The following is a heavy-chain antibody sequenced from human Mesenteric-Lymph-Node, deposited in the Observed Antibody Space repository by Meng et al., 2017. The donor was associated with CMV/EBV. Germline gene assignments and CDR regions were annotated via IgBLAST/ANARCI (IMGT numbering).Heavy chain of an antibody. CDR1: GYRFPSSW. CDR2: IYPGDSNT. J-gene: IGHJ4*02. Sequence: KISCKTYGYRFPSSWISWVRQLPGKGLEWMGIIYPGDSNTRYSSSFQGQVSISADRSISTAYLQWGSLKASDTAIYYCAKRTSYSFDYWGQGTLVTVSS. V-gene: IGHV5-51*01. CDR3: AKRTSYSFDY.